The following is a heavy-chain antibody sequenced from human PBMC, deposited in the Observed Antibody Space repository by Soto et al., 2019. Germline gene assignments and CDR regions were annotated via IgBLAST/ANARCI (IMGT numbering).Heavy chain of an antibody. D-gene: IGHD7-27*01. CDR1: GFTFSSYA. J-gene: IGHJ4*02. Sequence: GGSLRLSCAASGFTFSSYAMSWVRQAPGKGLEWVSAISGSDGSTYYADSVKGRFTISRDNSKNTLYLQMNSLRAEDTAVYYCAKDKTGDLIFDYWGQGTLVTVSS. CDR2: ISGSDGST. CDR3: AKDKTGDLIFDY. V-gene: IGHV3-23*01.